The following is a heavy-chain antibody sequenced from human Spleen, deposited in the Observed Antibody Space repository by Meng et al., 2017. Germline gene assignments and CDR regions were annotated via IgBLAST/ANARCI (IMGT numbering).Heavy chain of an antibody. Sequence: GESLKISCAASGFTFSSYGMHWVRQAPGKGLEWVAVIWYDGSNKYYADSVKGRFTISRDNSKNTLYLQMNSLRAEDTAVYYCARGDCSGGSCNIARYYYYYGMDVWGQGTTVTVSS. CDR2: IWYDGSNK. D-gene: IGHD2-15*01. V-gene: IGHV3-33*01. CDR3: ARGDCSGGSCNIARYYYYYGMDV. CDR1: GFTFSSYG. J-gene: IGHJ6*02.